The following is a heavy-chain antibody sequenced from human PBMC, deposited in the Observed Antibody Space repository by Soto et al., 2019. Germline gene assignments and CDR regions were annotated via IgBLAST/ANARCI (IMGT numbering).Heavy chain of an antibody. Sequence: QVLLVESGGGVVQPGRSLRLSCAASGFTFNTYAMFWVRQAPGKGLQWVAVVSNDGAKTYYADSVKGRFTISRDDSRNTLSLQMNSLKSEDTAVYFCARGGLVVVTAIPPVIDSWGLGTLVTVSS. D-gene: IGHD2-21*02. J-gene: IGHJ4*02. CDR2: VSNDGAKT. CDR1: GFTFNTYA. CDR3: ARGGLVVVTAIPPVIDS. V-gene: IGHV3-30*03.